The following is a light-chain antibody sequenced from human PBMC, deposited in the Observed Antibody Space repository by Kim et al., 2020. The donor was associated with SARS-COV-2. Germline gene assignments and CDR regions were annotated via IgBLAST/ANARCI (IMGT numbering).Light chain of an antibody. J-gene: IGLJ3*02. CDR2: DDN. CDR3: GSWDSGLSAGV. V-gene: IGLV1-51*01. CDR1: VSNVGSKY. Sequence: QSVLTQPPSVSAAPGQKVTISCSGTVSNVGSKYVCWYKQLPGTAPKMLIYDDNKRPSGIPDRFSGSKSGTSAILVIDGLQTGDEADYYCGSWDSGLSAGVFGGGTKLTVL.